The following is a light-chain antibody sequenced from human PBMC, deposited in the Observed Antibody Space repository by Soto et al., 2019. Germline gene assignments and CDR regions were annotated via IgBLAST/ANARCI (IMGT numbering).Light chain of an antibody. CDR3: QQYNSYPWT. CDR2: DAS. CDR1: QSISSW. V-gene: IGKV1-5*01. Sequence: DIQMTQSPSTLSASVGARAPITCRASQSISSWLAWYQQKPGKAPKLLIYDASSLESGVPSRFSGSGSGTEFTLTISSLQPDDFATYYCQQYNSYPWTFGQGTKWIS. J-gene: IGKJ1*01.